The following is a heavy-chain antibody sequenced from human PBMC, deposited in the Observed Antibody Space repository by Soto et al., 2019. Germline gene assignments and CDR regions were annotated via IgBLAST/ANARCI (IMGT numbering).Heavy chain of an antibody. J-gene: IGHJ4*02. V-gene: IGHV3-23*01. D-gene: IGHD1-1*01. CDR2: ISGSGGST. CDR1: GFTFSSYA. Sequence: PGGSLRLSCAASGFTFSSYAMSWVRQAPGKGLEWVSAISGSGGSTYYADSVKGRFTISRDNTKNSLYLQMNSLSTEDTALYYCAKVVTRHSWNDVLDYWGQGSLVTVSS. CDR3: AKVVTRHSWNDVLDY.